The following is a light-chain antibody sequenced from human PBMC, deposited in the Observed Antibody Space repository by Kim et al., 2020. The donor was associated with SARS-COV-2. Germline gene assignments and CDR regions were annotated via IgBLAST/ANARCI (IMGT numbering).Light chain of an antibody. CDR2: VGTGGIVG. Sequence: CTLGSAYSSYKVDWYRQGPGKGPRFVMRVGTGGIVGSKGDGIPDRFSVLGSGLNRYLTIKNIQEEDESDYHCGADHGSGSYFVYVFGTGTQLTVL. V-gene: IGLV9-49*01. CDR3: GADHGSGSYFVYV. J-gene: IGLJ1*01. CDR1: SAYSSYK.